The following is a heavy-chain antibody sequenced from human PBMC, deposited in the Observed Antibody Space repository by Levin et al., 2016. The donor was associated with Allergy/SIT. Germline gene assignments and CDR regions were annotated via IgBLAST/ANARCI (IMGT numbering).Heavy chain of an antibody. J-gene: IGHJ1*01. D-gene: IGHD5-24*01. Sequence: WIRQPPGKALEWIGHVYVGGQTKYNPSLQSRVSISMDASKNQFSLKLTSVTVADSAVYFCAREGFRPIRGVFTEDHWGQGILVTVSS. CDR3: AREGFRPIRGVFTEDH. CDR2: VYVGGQT. V-gene: IGHV4-4*08.